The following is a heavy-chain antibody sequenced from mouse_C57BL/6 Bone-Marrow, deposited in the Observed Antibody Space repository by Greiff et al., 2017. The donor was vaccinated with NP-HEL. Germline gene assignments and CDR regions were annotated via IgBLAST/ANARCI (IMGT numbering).Heavy chain of an antibody. J-gene: IGHJ3*01. D-gene: IGHD1-1*01. CDR3: ARRGYGSSYAWFAY. CDR1: GFSLSTFGMG. Sequence: QVTLKVSGPGILQPSQTLSLTCSFSGFSLSTFGMGVGWIRQPSGKGLEWLAHIWWDDDKYYNPALKIRLTISKDTSKNQVFLKIAKVDTADTATYYCARRGYGSSYAWFAYWGQGTLVTVSA. V-gene: IGHV8-8*01. CDR2: IWWDDDK.